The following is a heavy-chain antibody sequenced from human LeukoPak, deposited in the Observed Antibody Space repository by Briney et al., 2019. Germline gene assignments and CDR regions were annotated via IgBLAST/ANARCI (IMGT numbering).Heavy chain of an antibody. CDR2: ISGSGDST. Sequence: GGSLRLSCAASGFTFSSYAMSWVRQAPGKGLEWVSGISGSGDSTYYADSVKGRFTISRDNSKNTLYLQMNSLRAEDTAVFYCAKRVWHYGLGISPLDYWGQGTLVTVSS. CDR3: AKRVWHYGLGISPLDY. CDR1: GFTFSSYA. J-gene: IGHJ4*02. V-gene: IGHV3-23*01. D-gene: IGHD3-10*01.